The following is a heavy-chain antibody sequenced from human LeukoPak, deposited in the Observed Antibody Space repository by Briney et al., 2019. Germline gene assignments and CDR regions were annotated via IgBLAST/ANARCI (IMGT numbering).Heavy chain of an antibody. CDR1: GFTFSSYG. Sequence: PGGSLRLSCAASGFTFSSYGMHWVRQAPGKGLEWVAVIWYDGSNKYYADSVKGRFTISRDNSKNTLYLQMNSLRAEDTAVYYCGRVLASYYDSSGYPDYWGRGTLVTGSS. J-gene: IGHJ4*02. V-gene: IGHV3-33*01. CDR2: IWYDGSNK. CDR3: GRVLASYYDSSGYPDY. D-gene: IGHD3-22*01.